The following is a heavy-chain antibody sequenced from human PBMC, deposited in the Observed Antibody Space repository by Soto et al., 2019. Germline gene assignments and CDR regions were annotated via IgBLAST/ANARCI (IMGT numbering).Heavy chain of an antibody. J-gene: IGHJ3*02. CDR3: ARGGINDWQFAFDI. V-gene: IGHV4-34*01. CDR1: GGSFSTYY. Sequence: QLQQWGAGLLKPSETLSLTCVVSGGSFSTYYYNWIRQYPGKGLGWIGEIKHSGSNNYSPSLKSRLTMSLDTSKNQFSLKLTSVTAADTAVYYCARGGINDWQFAFDIWGQGTMVTVSS. D-gene: IGHD3-9*01. CDR2: IKHSGSN.